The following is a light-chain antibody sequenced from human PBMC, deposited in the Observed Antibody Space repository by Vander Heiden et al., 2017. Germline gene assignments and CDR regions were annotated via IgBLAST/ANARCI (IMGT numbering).Light chain of an antibody. CDR3: QQSYSTPLT. CDR2: AAS. V-gene: IGKV1-39*01. Sequence: DIQMTQSPSSLSASVGDRVTITCRASQSSSSYLNWYHQKPGKAPKLLIYAASSWQSGVPSRFSGSGSGTDFTLTISSLQPEDFATYYCQQSYSTPLTFGGGTKVEIK. J-gene: IGKJ4*01. CDR1: QSSSSY.